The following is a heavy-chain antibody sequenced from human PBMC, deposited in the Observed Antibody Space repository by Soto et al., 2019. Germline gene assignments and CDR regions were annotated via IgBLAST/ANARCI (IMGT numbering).Heavy chain of an antibody. Sequence: QVKLVESGGGVVQPGRSLRLSCAASGFSFGRYGMHWVRQAPGKGLEWVAVISYDGTNKYYADSVKGRFTISRDNSKNMLDMQMNRLRGEDTAVYYCAKGYVRPLDYWGQGTLVTVSS. CDR2: ISYDGTNK. CDR1: GFSFGRYG. J-gene: IGHJ4*02. CDR3: AKGYVRPLDY. V-gene: IGHV3-30*18. D-gene: IGHD3-10*02.